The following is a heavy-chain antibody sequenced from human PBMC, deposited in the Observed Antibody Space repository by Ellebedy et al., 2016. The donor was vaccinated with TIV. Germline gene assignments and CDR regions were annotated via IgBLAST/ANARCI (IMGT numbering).Heavy chain of an antibody. CDR1: DGSVSNRGYY. CDR2: IHYTGST. CDR3: AGGTHYYYGWDV. Sequence: GSLRLXCSVSDGSVSNRGYYWAWLRQPPGKGLEWIGHIHYTGSTDYSPSLKSRFTISVDTSKNHFSLTVTSVTAADTAVYFCAGGTHYYYGWDVWGQGTTVIVS. J-gene: IGHJ6*02. V-gene: IGHV4-61*03.